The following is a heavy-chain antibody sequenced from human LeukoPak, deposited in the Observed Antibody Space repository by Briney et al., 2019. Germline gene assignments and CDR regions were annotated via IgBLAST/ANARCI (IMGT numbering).Heavy chain of an antibody. D-gene: IGHD4-17*01. J-gene: IGHJ4*02. CDR2: ISGSGGST. Sequence: GGSLRLSCAASGFTFSSYAMSWVRQAPGKGLEWVLAISGSGGSTYYADSVKGRFTISRDNSKNTLYLQMNSLRAEDTAVYYCAKQPFDTVMRDYWGQGTLVTVSS. CDR3: AKQPFDTVMRDY. V-gene: IGHV3-23*01. CDR1: GFTFSSYA.